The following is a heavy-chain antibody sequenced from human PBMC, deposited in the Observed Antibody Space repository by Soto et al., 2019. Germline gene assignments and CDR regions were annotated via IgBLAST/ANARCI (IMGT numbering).Heavy chain of an antibody. D-gene: IGHD3-9*01. V-gene: IGHV2-26*01. Sequence: QVTLKESGPVLVKPTETLTLTCTVSGFSLSNARMGVSWIRQPPGKALEWLAHIFSNDEKSYSTSLKSRFTISKDTSKSQVVLTMTNLDPVDTATYYCARINDILTGFDYWGQETLVTVSS. CDR3: ARINDILTGFDY. CDR1: GFSLSNARMG. CDR2: IFSNDEK. J-gene: IGHJ4*02.